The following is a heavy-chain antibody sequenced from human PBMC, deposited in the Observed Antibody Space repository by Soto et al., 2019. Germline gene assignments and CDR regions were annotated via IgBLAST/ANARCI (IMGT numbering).Heavy chain of an antibody. CDR1: GFTFSNAW. J-gene: IGHJ4*02. V-gene: IGHV3-15*07. Sequence: TGGSLRLSCAASGFTFSNAWMNWVRQAPGKGLEWVGRIKSKTDGGTTDYAAPVKGRFTISRDDSKNTLYLQMNSLKTEDTAVYYXTTGPLLVGGLRDYWGQGTLVTVS. CDR2: IKSKTDGGTT. CDR3: TTGPLLVGGLRDY. D-gene: IGHD6-13*01.